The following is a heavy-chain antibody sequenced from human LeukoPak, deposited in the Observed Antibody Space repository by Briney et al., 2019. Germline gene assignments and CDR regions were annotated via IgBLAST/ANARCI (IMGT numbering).Heavy chain of an antibody. CDR1: GFTFSSYW. Sequence: GGSLRLSRAASGFTFSSYWMHWVRHAPGKGLVWVSRINSDGSSTSYADSVKGRFTISRDNAKNTLYLQMNSLRAEDTAVYYCAREGADDAFDIWGQGTMVTVSS. J-gene: IGHJ3*02. CDR2: INSDGSST. D-gene: IGHD4/OR15-4a*01. CDR3: AREGADDAFDI. V-gene: IGHV3-74*01.